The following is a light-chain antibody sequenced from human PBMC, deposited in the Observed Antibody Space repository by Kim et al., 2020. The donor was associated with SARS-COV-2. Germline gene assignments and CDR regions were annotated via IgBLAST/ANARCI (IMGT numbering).Light chain of an antibody. J-gene: IGKJ2*01. CDR2: KTS. Sequence: TFVGDRVTITCRASQTISNWLAWFQQKPGKAPKLLIYKTSNLETGVPSRFSGSGSGTEFTLTISSLKPDDSASYFCQQYNSWPYTFGQGTKLEI. V-gene: IGKV1-5*03. CDR1: QTISNW. CDR3: QQYNSWPYT.